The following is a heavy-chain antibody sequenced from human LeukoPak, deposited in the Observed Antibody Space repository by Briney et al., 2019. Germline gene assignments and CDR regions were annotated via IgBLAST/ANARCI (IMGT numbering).Heavy chain of an antibody. J-gene: IGHJ4*02. CDR1: GYTFTSYG. CDR3: ARDRWGRDIVVVPAAIFSSLFDY. Sequence: ASVKVSCKASGYTFTSYGISWVRQAPGQGLEWMGWISAYNGNTNYAQKLQGRVTMTTDTSTSTAYMELRSLRSDDTAVYYCARDRWGRDIVVVPAAIFSSLFDYWGQGTLVTVFS. D-gene: IGHD2-2*02. CDR2: ISAYNGNT. V-gene: IGHV1-18*01.